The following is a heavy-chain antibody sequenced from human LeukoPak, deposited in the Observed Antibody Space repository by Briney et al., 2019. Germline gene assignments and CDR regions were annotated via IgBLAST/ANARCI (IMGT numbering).Heavy chain of an antibody. CDR1: GGSIRSSYYY. D-gene: IGHD3-3*01. Sequence: SETLSLTCTVSGGSIRSSYYYWGWIRQPPGKGLEWIGSIYDSGSTYYNPSLKSRVTISVDTSKNQFSLKLNSVTAADTAVYYCARAQDLRYYDFWSGYYNYVDYWGQGTLVTVSS. CDR3: ARAQDLRYYDFWSGYYNYVDY. J-gene: IGHJ4*02. V-gene: IGHV4-39*01. CDR2: IYDSGST.